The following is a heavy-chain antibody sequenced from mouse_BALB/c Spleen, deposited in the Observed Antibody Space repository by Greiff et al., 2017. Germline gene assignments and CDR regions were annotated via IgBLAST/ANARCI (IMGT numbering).Heavy chain of an antibody. CDR3: ARSNYYGSSLDY. J-gene: IGHJ2*01. CDR2: IDPANGNT. V-gene: IGHV14-3*02. CDR1: GFNIKDTY. D-gene: IGHD1-1*01. Sequence: VQLQQSGAELVKPGASVKLSCTASGFNIKDTYMHWVKQRPEQGLEWIGRIDPANGNTKYDPKFQGKATITADTSSNTAYLQLSSLTSEDTAVDYCARSNYYGSSLDYWGQGTTLTVSS.